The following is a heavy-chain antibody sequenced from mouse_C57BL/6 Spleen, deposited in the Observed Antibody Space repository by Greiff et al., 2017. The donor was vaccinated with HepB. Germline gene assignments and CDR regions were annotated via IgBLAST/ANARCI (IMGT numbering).Heavy chain of an antibody. J-gene: IGHJ3*01. V-gene: IGHV14-4*01. Sequence: LVESGAELVRPGASVKLSCTASGFNIKDDYMHWVKQRPEQGLEWIGWIDPENGDTEYASKFQGKATITADTSSNTAYLQLSSLTSEDTAVYYCSTAAQAPAWFAYWGQGTLVTVSA. CDR2: IDPENGDT. CDR3: STAAQAPAWFAY. CDR1: GFNIKDDY. D-gene: IGHD3-2*02.